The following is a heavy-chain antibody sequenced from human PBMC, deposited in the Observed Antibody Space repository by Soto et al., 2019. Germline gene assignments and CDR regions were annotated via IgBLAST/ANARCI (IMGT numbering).Heavy chain of an antibody. J-gene: IGHJ6*02. Sequence: GASVKVSCKASGYTFTGYYMHWVRQAPGQGLEWMGWINPNSGGTNYAQKFQGWVTMTRDTSISTAYMELSRLRSDDTAVYYCARDLRRIAAAGTANGMDVWGQGTTVTVSS. CDR1: GYTFTGYY. CDR2: INPNSGGT. V-gene: IGHV1-2*04. D-gene: IGHD6-13*01. CDR3: ARDLRRIAAAGTANGMDV.